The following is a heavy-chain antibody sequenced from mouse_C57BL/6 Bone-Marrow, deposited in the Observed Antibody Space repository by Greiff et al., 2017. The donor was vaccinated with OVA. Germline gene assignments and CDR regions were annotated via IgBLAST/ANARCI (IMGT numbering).Heavy chain of an antibody. CDR2: IHPNSGST. V-gene: IGHV1-64*01. CDR3: ATYYDYGRFAY. J-gene: IGHJ3*01. D-gene: IGHD2-4*01. CDR1: GYTFTSYW. Sequence: QVQLQQSGAELVKPGASVKLSCKASGYTFTSYWMHWVKQRPGQGLEWIGMIHPNSGSTNYNEKFKSKATLTVDKSSSTAYMQLSSLTSEDSAVYYCATYYDYGRFAYWGQGTLVTVSA.